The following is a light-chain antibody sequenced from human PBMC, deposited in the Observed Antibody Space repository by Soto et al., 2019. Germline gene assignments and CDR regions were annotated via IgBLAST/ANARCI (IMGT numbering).Light chain of an antibody. J-gene: IGLJ3*02. V-gene: IGLV2-14*01. Sequence: QSALTQPASMSGSPGQSITISCTGTSSDIGRYDYVSWYQHLPGKAPKLMIYRVINRPSGVSDRSSGSKSGNSASLSISGLHPDDEATYFSGAYTSATTWVFGGGTKVTVL. CDR2: RVI. CDR1: SSDIGRYDY. CDR3: GAYTSATTWV.